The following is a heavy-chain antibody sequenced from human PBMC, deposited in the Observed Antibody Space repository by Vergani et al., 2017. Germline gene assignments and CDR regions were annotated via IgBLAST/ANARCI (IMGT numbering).Heavy chain of an antibody. J-gene: IGHJ4*02. Sequence: QVTLRESGPALVKPTQTLTLTCTFSGFSIITSEMCVSWIRQPPGKALEWLALIDWNDNKYFNTSLKTRLTISKDTSENQVVLTMTNMDPVDTGTYYCARITRQGGSCVGFFDFWGQGILVTVAS. CDR1: GFSIITSEMC. V-gene: IGHV2-70*01. CDR3: ARITRQGGSCVGFFDF. D-gene: IGHD3-16*01. CDR2: IDWNDNK.